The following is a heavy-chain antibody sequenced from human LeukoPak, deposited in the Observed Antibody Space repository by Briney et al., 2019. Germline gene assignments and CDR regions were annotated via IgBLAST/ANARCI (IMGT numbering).Heavy chain of an antibody. D-gene: IGHD2-8*01. CDR2: INPNSGGT. J-gene: IGHJ6*02. CDR3: ARGGSLMVYAMDYYYGMDV. Sequence: ASVKVSCKASGYTFTGYYMHWVRQAPGQGLEWMGWINPNSGGTNYAQKSQGRVTMTRDTSISTAYMELSRLRSDDTAVYYCARGGSLMVYAMDYYYGMDVWGQGTTVTVSS. V-gene: IGHV1-2*02. CDR1: GYTFTGYY.